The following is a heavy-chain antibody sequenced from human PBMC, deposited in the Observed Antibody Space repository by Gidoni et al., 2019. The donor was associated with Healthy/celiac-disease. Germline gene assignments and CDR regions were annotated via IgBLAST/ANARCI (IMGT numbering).Heavy chain of an antibody. CDR2: ISGSGGST. D-gene: IGHD5-18*01. CDR3: AKDKGNVDTATYDY. J-gene: IGHJ4*02. CDR1: GFPFSSYA. V-gene: IGHV3-23*01. Sequence: EVQLLETGGGLVQPGGSLILSCAAPGFPFSSYAMSWVRQAPGKGLEWVSAISGSGGSTYYADSVKGRFTISRDNSKNTLYLQMNSLRAEDTAVYYCAKDKGNVDTATYDYWGQGTLVTVSS.